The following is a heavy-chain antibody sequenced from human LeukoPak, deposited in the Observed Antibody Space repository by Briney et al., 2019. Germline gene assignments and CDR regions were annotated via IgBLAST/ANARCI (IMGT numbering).Heavy chain of an antibody. CDR1: GGSISSYY. Sequence: SETLSLTCTVSGGSISSYYWGWIRQPPGKGLEWIGSIYYSGSTYYNPSLKSRVTISVDTSKNQFSLKLSSVTAADTAVYYCARAGGVNKNWFDPWGQGTLVTVSS. CDR3: ARAGGVNKNWFDP. D-gene: IGHD3-16*01. J-gene: IGHJ5*02. V-gene: IGHV4-39*07. CDR2: IYYSGST.